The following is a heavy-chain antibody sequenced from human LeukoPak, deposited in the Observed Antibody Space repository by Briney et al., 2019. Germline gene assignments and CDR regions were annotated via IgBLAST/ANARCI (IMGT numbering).Heavy chain of an antibody. J-gene: IGHJ6*02. CDR3: ARDVRFGDTGMDV. Sequence: GASVKVSCKASGYTFTGYYIHWVRQAPGQGLEWMGWMSPTSGNTGYAQKFQGRVTMTRNTSISTAYMELRSLRSDDTAVYYCARDVRFGDTGMDVWGQGTTVTVSS. CDR1: GYTFTGYY. CDR2: MSPTSGNT. D-gene: IGHD3-10*01. V-gene: IGHV1-8*02.